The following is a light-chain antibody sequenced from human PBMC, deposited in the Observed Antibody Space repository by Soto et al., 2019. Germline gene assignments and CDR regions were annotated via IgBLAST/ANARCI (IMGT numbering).Light chain of an antibody. CDR2: GAS. CDR3: QQYDNLPLT. J-gene: IGKJ3*01. CDR1: QPVSDK. V-gene: IGKV3D-15*01. Sequence: EVVMTQSPANLSVSPGVGATLSCWASQPVSDKLAWYQQKPGQAPRLLIYGASSRATGTPDRFSGSGSGTDFTLTINSLQSEDFAVYFCQQYDNLPLTFGPGTTGDIK.